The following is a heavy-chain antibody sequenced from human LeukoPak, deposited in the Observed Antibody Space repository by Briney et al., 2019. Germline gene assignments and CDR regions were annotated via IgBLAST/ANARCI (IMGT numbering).Heavy chain of an antibody. D-gene: IGHD3-10*02. Sequence: GESLKISCKGSGYTFTYYYIDWVRKMRGKGLEWMGIIYPGDSGARYSPSFQGQVTISVDKSITTTYLQWSRMKASDTAMYYCSRRGRYCFVHVQALHIWGLGTMVTVSS. CDR3: SRRGRYCFVHVQALHI. J-gene: IGHJ3*02. CDR2: IYPGDSGA. V-gene: IGHV5-51*01. CDR1: GYTFTYYY.